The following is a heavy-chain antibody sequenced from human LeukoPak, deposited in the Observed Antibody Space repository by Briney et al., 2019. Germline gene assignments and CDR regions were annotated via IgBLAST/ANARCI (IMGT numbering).Heavy chain of an antibody. CDR3: AKSGYHGSSGYN. J-gene: IGHJ4*02. V-gene: IGHV3-30-3*02. D-gene: IGHD3-22*01. CDR2: ISYDGSNK. Sequence: GGSLRLPCAASGFTFSSYAMHWVRQAPGKGLEWVAVISYDGSNKYYADSVKGRFTISRDNSKNTLYLQMNSLRAEDTAVYYCAKSGYHGSSGYNWGQGTLVTVSS. CDR1: GFTFSSYA.